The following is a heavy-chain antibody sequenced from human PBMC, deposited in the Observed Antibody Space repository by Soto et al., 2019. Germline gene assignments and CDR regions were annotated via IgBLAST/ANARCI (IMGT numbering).Heavy chain of an antibody. CDR3: AREVIVATIMFKLGPPSYFDY. CDR2: IIPIFGTA. V-gene: IGHV1-69*13. CDR1: GVTFSSYA. J-gene: IGHJ4*02. D-gene: IGHD5-12*01. Sequence: SVKVSCKASGVTFSSYAISWVRQAPGQGLEWMGGIIPIFGTANYAQKFQGRVTITADESTSTAYMELSSLRSEDTAVYYCAREVIVATIMFKLGPPSYFDYWGQGTLVTVSS.